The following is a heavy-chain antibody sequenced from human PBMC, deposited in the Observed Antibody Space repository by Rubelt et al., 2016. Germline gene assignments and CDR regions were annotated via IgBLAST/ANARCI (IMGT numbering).Heavy chain of an antibody. Sequence: EVHLVESGGGLVQPGGSLRLSCAASGFTFSSNSMNWVRQAPGKGLEWVAGLNWDGSSTTYAESVKGRFTVSRDNAKNSLFLQRNRLRSEDTALYYCARHGAYYYFGMDVWGQGTTVTVS. V-gene: IGHV3-20*04. CDR2: LNWDGSST. D-gene: IGHD1-26*01. J-gene: IGHJ6*02. CDR3: ARHGAYYYFGMDV. CDR1: GFTFSSNS.